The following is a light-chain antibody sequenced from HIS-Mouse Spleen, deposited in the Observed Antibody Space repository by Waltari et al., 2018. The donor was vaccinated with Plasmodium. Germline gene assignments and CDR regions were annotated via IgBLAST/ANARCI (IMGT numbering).Light chain of an antibody. CDR3: CSYAGSYTYV. CDR2: DVS. Sequence: QSALTQPRSVSVSPGQSVTISCTGPSSAVGGFNYVSWYQQHPGKAPKLMIYDVSKRPSGVPDRFSGSKSGNTASLTISGLQAEDEADYYCCSYAGSYTYVFGTGTKVTVL. CDR1: SSAVGGFNY. V-gene: IGLV2-11*01. J-gene: IGLJ1*01.